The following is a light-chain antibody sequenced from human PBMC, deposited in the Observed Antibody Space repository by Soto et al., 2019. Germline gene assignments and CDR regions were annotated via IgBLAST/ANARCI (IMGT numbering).Light chain of an antibody. J-gene: IGKJ2*01. CDR2: GAS. CDR3: QQYGSSPREYS. V-gene: IGKV3-20*01. CDR1: QSVTSNY. Sequence: EIVLTQSPGTLSLSPGERATLSCWASQSVTSNYLAWYLQKPGQAPRLLIYGASTRTTGIPDRFSGSGSGTDFTLTISRLEPEDFGVYYCQQYGSSPREYSFGQGTKLEIK.